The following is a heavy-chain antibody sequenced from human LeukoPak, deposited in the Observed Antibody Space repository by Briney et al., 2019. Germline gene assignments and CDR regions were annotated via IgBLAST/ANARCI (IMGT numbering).Heavy chain of an antibody. CDR3: ARDMWGTFDY. D-gene: IGHD7-27*01. Sequence: GGSLRLSCAASGFTFRDFWMHWVRQAPGKGPVWGSRMNPDGSATVYADSVKGRFTISRDNAENTLYLQMSSLRAEDTATYYCARDMWGTFDYWGQGALVTVSS. J-gene: IGHJ4*02. V-gene: IGHV3-74*01. CDR1: GFTFRDFW. CDR2: MNPDGSAT.